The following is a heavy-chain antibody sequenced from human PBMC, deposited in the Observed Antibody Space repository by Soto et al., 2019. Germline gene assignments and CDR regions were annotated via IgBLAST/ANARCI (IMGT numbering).Heavy chain of an antibody. D-gene: IGHD3-22*01. CDR2: IYYDGTT. J-gene: IGHJ6*02. CDR1: SGSISSTSYY. Sequence: SETLSLTCTVSSGSISSTSYYWAWIRQPPGKGLEWIGAIYYDGTTYYTESLKSRVSISVDTSKNQFSLKVNSVTAADTAVYFCARQGRNTKLVLVKHYAEDFWGQGTEVTVSS. CDR3: ARQGRNTKLVLVKHYAEDF. V-gene: IGHV4-39*01.